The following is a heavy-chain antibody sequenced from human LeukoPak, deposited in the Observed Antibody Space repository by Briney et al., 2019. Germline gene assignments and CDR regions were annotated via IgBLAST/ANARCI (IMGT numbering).Heavy chain of an antibody. Sequence: PSETLSLTCTVSGGSICSYYWSWIRQPPGKGLEWIGYIYYSGSTNYNPSLKSRVTISVDTSKNQFSLKLSSVTAADTALYYCARSRGYFDYWGQGTLITVSS. CDR3: ARSRGYFDY. CDR2: IYYSGST. D-gene: IGHD6-13*01. J-gene: IGHJ4*02. CDR1: GGSICSYY. V-gene: IGHV4-59*01.